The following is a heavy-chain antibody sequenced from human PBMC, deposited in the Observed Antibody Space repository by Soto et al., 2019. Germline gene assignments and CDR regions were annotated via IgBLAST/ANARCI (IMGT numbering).Heavy chain of an antibody. CDR3: ARDKITGLFDY. D-gene: IGHD2-8*02. J-gene: IGHJ4*02. CDR1: GCSISMGGYS. Sequence: TLSLTCAVSGCSISMGGYSWSWIRQPPGKGLEWIGYIYHSGSTYYNPSLKSRVTISVDRSKNQFSLKLTSVTAADTAVYYCARDKITGLFDYWGQGTLVTVSS. V-gene: IGHV4-30-2*01. CDR2: IYHSGST.